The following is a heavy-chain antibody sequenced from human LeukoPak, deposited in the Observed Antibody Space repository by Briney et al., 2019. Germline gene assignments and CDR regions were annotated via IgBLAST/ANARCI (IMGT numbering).Heavy chain of an antibody. CDR3: AKDGSWGNYYFYFYIDV. V-gene: IGHV3-23*01. Sequence: GGSLRLSCEVSGFTFGNSAMSWVRQAPGKGLEWISGISASGHYTYTADSLKGRFSISRDNSKNTLYQQMNSLRAEDTALYYCAKDGSWGNYYFYFYIDVWGKGTTVTVSS. CDR1: GFTFGNSA. CDR2: ISASGHYT. D-gene: IGHD3-16*01. J-gene: IGHJ6*03.